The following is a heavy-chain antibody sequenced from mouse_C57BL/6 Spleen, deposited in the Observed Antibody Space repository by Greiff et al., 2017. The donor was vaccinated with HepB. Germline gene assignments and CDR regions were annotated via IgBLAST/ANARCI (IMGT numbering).Heavy chain of an antibody. Sequence: VHVKQSGAELVKPGASVKLSCTASGFNIKDYYMHWVKQRTEQGLEWIGRIDPEDGETKYAPKFQGKATITADTSSNTAYLQLSSLTSEDTAVYYCARYPITTVVALDYWGQGTTLTVSS. J-gene: IGHJ2*01. CDR2: IDPEDGET. V-gene: IGHV14-2*01. CDR1: GFNIKDYY. CDR3: ARYPITTVVALDY. D-gene: IGHD1-1*01.